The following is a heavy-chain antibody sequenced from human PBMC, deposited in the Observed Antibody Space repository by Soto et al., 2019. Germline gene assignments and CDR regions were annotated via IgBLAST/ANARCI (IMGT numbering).Heavy chain of an antibody. D-gene: IGHD3-10*01. CDR2: IYYSGST. CDR3: ATYGSGTYKPTTFDY. CDR1: GGSISSGGYY. V-gene: IGHV4-31*03. Sequence: QVQLQESCRGLVKPSQTLSLTCTVSGGSISSGGYYWSWIRQHPGKGLEWIGYIYYSGSTYYNPSLKSRVTISVDTSKNQFSLKLSSVTAADTAVYYCATYGSGTYKPTTFDYWGQGTLVTVSS. J-gene: IGHJ4*02.